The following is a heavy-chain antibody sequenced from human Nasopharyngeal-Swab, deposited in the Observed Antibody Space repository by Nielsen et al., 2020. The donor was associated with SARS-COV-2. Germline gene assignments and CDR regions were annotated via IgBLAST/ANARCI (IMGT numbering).Heavy chain of an antibody. J-gene: IGHJ6*03. CDR3: ARERGRGGSWNYYYYYMDV. V-gene: IGHV4-39*07. D-gene: IGHD3-10*01. CDR2: IYYSGST. Sequence: WNRQPPGKGLEWIGSIYYSGSTYYNPSLKSRVTISVDTSKNQFSLKLSSVTAADTAVYYCARERGRGGSWNYYYYYMDVWGKGTTVTVSS.